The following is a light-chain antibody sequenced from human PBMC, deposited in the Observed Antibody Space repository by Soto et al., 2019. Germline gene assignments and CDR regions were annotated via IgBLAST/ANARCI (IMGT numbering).Light chain of an antibody. CDR3: QHYKTYSRT. V-gene: IGKV1-5*01. CDR2: DAS. CDR1: QSISSW. J-gene: IGKJ1*01. Sequence: DIPMTQSPSTLSASVGDRVTITCRASQSISSWLAWYQQKPGKAPKLLIYDASILESGVPSRFSGSGSGTEFTLTISSLQSDDFATYYCQHYKTYSRTFGQGTKVELK.